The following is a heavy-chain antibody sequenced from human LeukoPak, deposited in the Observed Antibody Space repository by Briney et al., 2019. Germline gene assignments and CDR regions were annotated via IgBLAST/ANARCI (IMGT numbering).Heavy chain of an antibody. CDR2: IDSSSGSR. CDR3: ARGASWTGMFDC. D-gene: IGHD3/OR15-3a*01. Sequence: GGSLRLSCAASGFTFTSYSMNWVRQAPGKGLEWVSYIDSSSGSRWYTDFVKGRFTISRDNAKNSLYLQMNSLRDEDTAVYYCARGASWTGMFDCWGQGILVTVS. J-gene: IGHJ4*02. V-gene: IGHV3-48*02. CDR1: GFTFTSYS.